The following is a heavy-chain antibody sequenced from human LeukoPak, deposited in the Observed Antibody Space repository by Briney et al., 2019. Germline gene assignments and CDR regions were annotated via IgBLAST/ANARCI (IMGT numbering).Heavy chain of an antibody. CDR3: AKERGNYGSGSWGIDY. D-gene: IGHD3-10*01. CDR2: INPNSGGT. V-gene: IGHV1-2*02. CDR1: GYTFTGYY. Sequence: ASVNVSCKASGYTFTGYYMHWVRQAPGQGLEWMGWINPNSGGTNYAQKFQGRVTMTRDTSISTAYMELSRLRSDDTAVYYCAKERGNYGSGSWGIDYWGQGTLVTVSS. J-gene: IGHJ4*02.